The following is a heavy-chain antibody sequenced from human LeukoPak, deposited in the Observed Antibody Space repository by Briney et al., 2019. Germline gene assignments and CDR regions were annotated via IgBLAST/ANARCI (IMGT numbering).Heavy chain of an antibody. V-gene: IGHV3-73*01. Sequence: GGSLRLSCAASGFTFSGSAMHWVRQASRKGLEWVGRIRSKANSYATIYAASVKGRFTISRDDSKNTAYLQMNSLKTEDTAVYYCTSRGFGELQKSYNYWGQGTLVTVSS. CDR1: GFTFSGSA. D-gene: IGHD3-10*01. CDR2: IRSKANSYAT. CDR3: TSRGFGELQKSYNY. J-gene: IGHJ4*02.